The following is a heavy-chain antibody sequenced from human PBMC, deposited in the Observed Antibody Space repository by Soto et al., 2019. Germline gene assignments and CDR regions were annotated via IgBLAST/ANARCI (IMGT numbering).Heavy chain of an antibody. D-gene: IGHD3-3*01. Sequence: GWSLRLSCAYYVFTFVTYSMKWVRQAAGKGLEWIAYISYDSDTIQYADSVKGRFTISRDNAKNSLYLQMNSLRDEDTAVYYCARLYYDYVWGQGTTVTVSS. V-gene: IGHV3-48*02. J-gene: IGHJ6*02. CDR1: VFTFVTYS. CDR3: ARLYYDYV. CDR2: ISYDSDTI.